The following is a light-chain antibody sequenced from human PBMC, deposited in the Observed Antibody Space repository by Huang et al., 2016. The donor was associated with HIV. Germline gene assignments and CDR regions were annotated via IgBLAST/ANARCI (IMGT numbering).Light chain of an antibody. J-gene: IGKJ2*01. Sequence: EIVMTQSPATLSVSPGERATLSCRASQSVSFNLAWYQQRSGQAPRLLLYVASTRATGIPARFSGSGSGTEFTRTISSLQSDYFAVYYCQQYNNGPPNTFGQGTKLEIK. V-gene: IGKV3-15*01. CDR3: QQYNNGPPNT. CDR1: QSVSFN. CDR2: VAS.